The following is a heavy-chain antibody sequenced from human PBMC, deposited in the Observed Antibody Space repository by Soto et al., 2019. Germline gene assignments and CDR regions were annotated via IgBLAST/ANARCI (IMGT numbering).Heavy chain of an antibody. D-gene: IGHD1-20*01. CDR1: GFTFSSYA. J-gene: IGHJ5*02. V-gene: IGHV3-23*01. CDR2: ISGSGGST. Sequence: EVQLLESGGGFVQPGGSLRISCADSGFTFSSYAMSWVRHAPGKGLEWVSAISGSGGSTYYADSVKGRFTISRDNSKDTLYLQMNSLRAEDTAVYYCAKDQCNWNPNWVDPWGQATLVTCSA. CDR3: AKDQCNWNPNWVDP.